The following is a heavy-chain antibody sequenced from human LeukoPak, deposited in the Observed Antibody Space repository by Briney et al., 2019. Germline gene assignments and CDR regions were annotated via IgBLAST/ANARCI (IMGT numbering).Heavy chain of an antibody. V-gene: IGHV3-23*01. CDR2: ISDRGGST. CDR1: GFTFSSYA. Sequence: PGGSLRLSCAASGFTFSSYAMSWVRQAPGKGLEWVSTISDRGGSTYYADSVKGRFTISRDNSKNTLYLQMNSLRAEDTAVYYCARRYYCYYMDVWGKGTTVTVSS. CDR3: ARRYYCYYMDV. J-gene: IGHJ6*03.